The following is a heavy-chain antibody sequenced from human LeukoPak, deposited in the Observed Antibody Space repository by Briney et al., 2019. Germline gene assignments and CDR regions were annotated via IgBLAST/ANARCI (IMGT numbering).Heavy chain of an antibody. CDR3: VRGYSFGPCGMDV. V-gene: IGHV3-64D*09. J-gene: IGHJ6*02. D-gene: IGHD2-15*01. CDR2: ISDSGGST. CDR1: GFPFRSYA. Sequence: PGGSLRLSCSASGFPFRSYAMHWVRQAPGKGLEYVSAISDSGGSTYYAYSMKCRFTISRDNSKNTLYLQTSSLRAEDTAVYFCVRGYSFGPCGMDVWGQGTTVTVSS.